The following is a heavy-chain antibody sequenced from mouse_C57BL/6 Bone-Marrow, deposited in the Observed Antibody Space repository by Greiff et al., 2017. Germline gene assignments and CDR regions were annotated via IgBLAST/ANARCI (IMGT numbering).Heavy chain of an antibody. Sequence: QVQLKQPGAELVKPGASVKLSCKASGYTFTSYWMHWVKQRPGQGLEWIGMINPNSGSTNYNEKLKSKATLTVDKSSSTAYMQLRSLTSEDSAVYYLAKIYYGYEDYAMDYWGQGTSVTVSS. CDR1: GYTFTSYW. D-gene: IGHD2-2*01. V-gene: IGHV1-64*01. CDR2: INPNSGST. CDR3: AKIYYGYEDYAMDY. J-gene: IGHJ4*01.